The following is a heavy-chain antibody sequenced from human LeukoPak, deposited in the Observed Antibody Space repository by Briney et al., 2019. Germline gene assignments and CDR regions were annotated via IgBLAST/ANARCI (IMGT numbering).Heavy chain of an antibody. D-gene: IGHD1-1*01. J-gene: IGHJ3*02. CDR2: ISSSSSNI. Sequence: GALRLSCSASGFTFNTYFINWVRQAPGKGLEWVSSISSSSSNIYYADSVKGRFTISRDNPNNSLYLQMNSLRAEDTAVYYCVRFTGTGTSDAFDIWGQGTMVTVSS. V-gene: IGHV3-21*01. CDR1: GFTFNTYF. CDR3: VRFTGTGTSDAFDI.